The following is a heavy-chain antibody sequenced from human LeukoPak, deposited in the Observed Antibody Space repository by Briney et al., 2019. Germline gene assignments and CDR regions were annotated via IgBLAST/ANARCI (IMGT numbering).Heavy chain of an antibody. CDR1: GYTFTSYY. V-gene: IGHV1-2*02. J-gene: IGHJ4*02. Sequence: GASVKVSCKASGYTFTSYYMHWVRQAPGQGLEWMGWINPNSGGTNYAQNFQGRVTMTRDTSISTAYMELSRLRSDDTAVYYCARLMAPIGKRSTPFDYWGQGTLVTVSS. CDR3: ARLMAPIGKRSTPFDY. CDR2: INPNSGGT. D-gene: IGHD3-16*01.